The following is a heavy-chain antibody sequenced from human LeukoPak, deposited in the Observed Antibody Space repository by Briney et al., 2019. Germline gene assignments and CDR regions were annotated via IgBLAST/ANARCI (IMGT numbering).Heavy chain of an antibody. V-gene: IGHV4-61*02. Sequence: SQTLSLTCTVSGGSISSGSYYWSRIRQPAGKGLEWIGRIYTSGSTNYNPSLKSRVTISVDTSKNQFSLKLSSVTAADTAVYYCAREARETYFDYWGQGTLVTVSS. CDR2: IYTSGST. CDR1: GGSISSGSYY. J-gene: IGHJ4*02. CDR3: AREARETYFDY. D-gene: IGHD1-26*01.